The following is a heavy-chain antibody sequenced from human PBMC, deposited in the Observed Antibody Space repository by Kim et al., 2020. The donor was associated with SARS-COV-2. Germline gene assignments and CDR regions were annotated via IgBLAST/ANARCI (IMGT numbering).Heavy chain of an antibody. CDR3: ARDHSFQSSSSHYYYYYGMDV. CDR2: ISYDGSNK. CDR1: GFTFSSYA. D-gene: IGHD6-6*01. J-gene: IGHJ6*02. V-gene: IGHV3-30*04. Sequence: GGSLRLSCAASGFTFSSYAMHWVRQAPGKGLEWVAVISYDGSNKYYADSVKGRFTISRDNSKNTLYLQMNSLRAEDTAVYYCARDHSFQSSSSHYYYYYGMDVWGQGTTVTVSS.